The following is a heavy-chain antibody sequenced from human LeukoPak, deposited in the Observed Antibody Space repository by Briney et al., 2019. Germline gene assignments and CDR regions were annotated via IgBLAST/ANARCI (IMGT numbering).Heavy chain of an antibody. CDR1: GGSISSSSYY. CDR3: SRENGAFSPFGY. J-gene: IGHJ4*02. Sequence: SETLSLTCTVSGGSISSSSYYWGWIRQPPGKGLEWIGSIYYSGSTYYNPSLKSRVTISVDTSKNQLSLNLTSVTAADTAVYYCSRENGAFSPFGYWGQGTLVTVLS. CDR2: IYYSGST. D-gene: IGHD2-8*01. V-gene: IGHV4-39*07.